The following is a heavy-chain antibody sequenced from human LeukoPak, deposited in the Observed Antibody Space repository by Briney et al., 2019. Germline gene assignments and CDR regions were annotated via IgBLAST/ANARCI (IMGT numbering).Heavy chain of an antibody. CDR3: ARGRFPTEGDY. J-gene: IGHJ4*02. Sequence: ASVKVSCKASGYTFTDYYMQWVRQAPGQGLEWMGWINPNSGGTHYVQRFQGWVTMTRNTSITTAYMELSSLTSEDTAVYYCARGRFPTEGDYWGQGTLVSVSS. D-gene: IGHD2-21*01. V-gene: IGHV1-2*04. CDR1: GYTFTDYY. CDR2: INPNSGGT.